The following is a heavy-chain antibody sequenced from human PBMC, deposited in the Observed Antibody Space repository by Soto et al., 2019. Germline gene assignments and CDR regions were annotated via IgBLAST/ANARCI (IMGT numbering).Heavy chain of an antibody. J-gene: IGHJ5*02. CDR1: GGSISSSSYF. CDR3: ARHPSDFWFDP. Sequence: QLQLQESGPGLVKPSETLSLTCTVSGGSISSSSYFWGWIRQPPGKGLEWIGIIYYSGSTYYNPSPKSRVTVSVDTSKNQFSLKLSSVTAADTAVYYCARHPSDFWFDPWGQGTLVTVSS. V-gene: IGHV4-39*01. D-gene: IGHD2-21*02. CDR2: IYYSGST.